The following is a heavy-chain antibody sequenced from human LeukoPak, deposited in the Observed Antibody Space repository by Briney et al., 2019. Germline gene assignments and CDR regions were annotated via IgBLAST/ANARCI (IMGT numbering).Heavy chain of an antibody. CDR3: ARANIYCSSTSCSYFYYYMDV. CDR2: IYTSGST. CDR1: GGSISSYY. D-gene: IGHD2-2*01. V-gene: IGHV4-4*07. J-gene: IGHJ6*03. Sequence: SETLSLTCTVSGGSISSYYWSWIRQPAGKGLEWIGRIYTSGSTNYNPSLKSRVTMSLGTSKNQFSLKLSSVTAADTAVYYCARANIYCSSTSCSYFYYYMDVWGKGTTVTVSS.